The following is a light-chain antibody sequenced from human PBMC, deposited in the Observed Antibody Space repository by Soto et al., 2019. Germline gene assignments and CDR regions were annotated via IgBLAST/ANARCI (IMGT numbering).Light chain of an antibody. Sequence: EIVLTQSPGTLSLSPGERATLPCRASQSVKSSYLAWYQHKPGQAPRLLIYGTSSRATGIPDRFSGSGSGTDFTLTISRMEPEDFAVYYCQQYGSSPWTFGQGTKVDIK. V-gene: IGKV3-20*01. J-gene: IGKJ1*01. CDR2: GTS. CDR3: QQYGSSPWT. CDR1: QSVKSSY.